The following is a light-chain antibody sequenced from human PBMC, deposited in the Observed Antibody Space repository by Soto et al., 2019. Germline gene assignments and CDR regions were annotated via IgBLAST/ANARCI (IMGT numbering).Light chain of an antibody. CDR3: QQLNRLHRT. J-gene: IGKJ1*01. V-gene: IGKV1-9*01. Sequence: DIQLTQSPSFLSASVGDRVTITCRASQDISSYLAWYQQRPGKVPRFLTHSASTLQSGVPSRFSATGSGTTFTLTISSLQPEDIATYYCQQLNRLHRTFGQGTKVEV. CDR2: SAS. CDR1: QDISSY.